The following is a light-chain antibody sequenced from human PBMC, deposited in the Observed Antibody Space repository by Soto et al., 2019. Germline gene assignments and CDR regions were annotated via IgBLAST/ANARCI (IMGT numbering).Light chain of an antibody. Sequence: EIVLTQSPGTLSFSPGERATLSCRASQSVPRSYLAWYQQRPGQAPRLVIYDASSRATGIPDRFSGSESGTEYILTISSLESEDFAVYYCHQYAWSPLTFGQGTRLEIK. V-gene: IGKV3-20*01. CDR2: DAS. CDR3: HQYAWSPLT. J-gene: IGKJ5*01. CDR1: QSVPRSY.